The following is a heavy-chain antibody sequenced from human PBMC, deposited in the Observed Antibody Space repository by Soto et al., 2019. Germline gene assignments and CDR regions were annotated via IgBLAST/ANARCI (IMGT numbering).Heavy chain of an antibody. CDR1: GVTFSSYA. CDR2: IIPIFGTA. V-gene: IGHV1-69*06. Sequence: GASLKVSCRASGVTFSSYAISWVRQAPGQGLEWMGGIIPIFGTANYAQKFQGRVTITADKSTSTAYMELSSLRSEDTAVYYCARDLGSGSYYGAFDIWGQGTMVTVSS. J-gene: IGHJ3*02. D-gene: IGHD1-26*01. CDR3: ARDLGSGSYYGAFDI.